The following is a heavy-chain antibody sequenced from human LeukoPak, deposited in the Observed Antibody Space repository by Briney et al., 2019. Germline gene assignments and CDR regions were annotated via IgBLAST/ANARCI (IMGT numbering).Heavy chain of an antibody. Sequence: GGSLRLSCAASRFTFSDYYMVWIRQAPGKGLEWVSYISNSGSSTRYADSVKGRFTISRDNAKNSLSLQMNSVRPEDTAVYYCARADRTSWFDYWGQGTLVTVSS. D-gene: IGHD2-2*01. CDR2: ISNSGSST. CDR3: ARADRTSWFDY. CDR1: RFTFSDYY. V-gene: IGHV3-11*05. J-gene: IGHJ4*02.